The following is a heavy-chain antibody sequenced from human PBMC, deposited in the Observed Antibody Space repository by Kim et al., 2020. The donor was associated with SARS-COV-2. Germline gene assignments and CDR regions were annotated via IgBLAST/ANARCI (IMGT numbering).Heavy chain of an antibody. CDR3: VRGATIV. J-gene: IGHJ4*02. CDR2: IKEDGSDK. Sequence: GGSLRLSCAASGFTFSTYWMNWVRQAPGKGLEWVANIKEDGSDKYYVDSVRGRFTISRDNAKNSLLLQMNSLRAEDTAVYYCVRGATIVWGQGTLVTVSS. V-gene: IGHV3-7*03. CDR1: GFTFSTYW. D-gene: IGHD1-26*01.